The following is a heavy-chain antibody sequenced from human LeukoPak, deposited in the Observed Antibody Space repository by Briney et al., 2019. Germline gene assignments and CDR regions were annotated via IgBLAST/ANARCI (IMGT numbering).Heavy chain of an antibody. V-gene: IGHV1-2*02. J-gene: IGHJ6*02. D-gene: IGHD2-8*01. CDR1: GYTFTGYY. CDR3: ARDKWPSHYYYGMDV. CDR2: INPNSGGT. Sequence: ASVKVSCKASGYTFTGYYMHWVRQAPGQGLEWMGWINPNSGGTNYAQKFQGRVTMTRDTSISTAYMELSRLRSEDTAVYYCARDKWPSHYYYGMDVWGQGTTVTVSS.